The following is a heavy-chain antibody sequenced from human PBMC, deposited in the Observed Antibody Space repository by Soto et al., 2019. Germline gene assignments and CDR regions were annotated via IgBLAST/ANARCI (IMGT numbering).Heavy chain of an antibody. CDR3: AREGTTTASAYYYYYVMDV. D-gene: IGHD4-17*01. Sequence: GSLRLSCAASGFTFSSYWMSWVRQAPGKGLEWVANIKQDGSEKYYVDSVKGRFTISRDNAKNSLYLQMNSLRAEDTAVYYCAREGTTTASAYYYYYVMDVWGQGT. V-gene: IGHV3-7*01. CDR1: GFTFSSYW. CDR2: IKQDGSEK. J-gene: IGHJ6*02.